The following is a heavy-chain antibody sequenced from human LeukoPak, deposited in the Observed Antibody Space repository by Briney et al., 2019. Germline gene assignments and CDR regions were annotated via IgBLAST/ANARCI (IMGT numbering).Heavy chain of an antibody. CDR1: GCSFTGFY. V-gene: IGHV1-2*02. CDR3: ARGGGDSGLYFAY. D-gene: IGHD5-12*01. CDR2: INPQSGAT. Sequence: GASVKVSCKASGCSFTGFYIHWVRQAPGQGLEWMAWINPQSGATNYAQKFKGRITTTRDMSITTAYMEMTTLRSDDTAVYYCARGGGDSGLYFAYWGQGTLVTVSS. J-gene: IGHJ4*02.